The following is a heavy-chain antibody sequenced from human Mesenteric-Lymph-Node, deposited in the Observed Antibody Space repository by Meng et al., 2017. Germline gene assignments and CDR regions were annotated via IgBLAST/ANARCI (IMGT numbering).Heavy chain of an antibody. D-gene: IGHD1-1*01. J-gene: IGHJ4*02. V-gene: IGHV3-53*04. CDR3: AREGPETYNFDY. CDR1: GFSVSNYY. Sequence: GESLKISCAASGFSVSNYYMNWVRRAPGKGLEWVSVIYSGGSSYYADSVKGRFTISRHNSKNTLYLQMNSLTPEDTAVYYCAREGPETYNFDYWGQGTLVTVSS. CDR2: IYSGGSS.